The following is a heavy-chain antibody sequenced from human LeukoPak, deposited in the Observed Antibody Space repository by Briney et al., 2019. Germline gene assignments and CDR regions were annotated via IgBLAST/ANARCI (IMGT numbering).Heavy chain of an antibody. J-gene: IGHJ4*02. CDR2: IIPIFGTA. CDR1: GYTFTSYG. Sequence: SVKVSCKASGYTFTSYGIIWVRQAPGQGLEWMGGIIPIFGTANYAQKFQGRVTITADESTSTAYMELSSLRSEDTAVYYCARAHDSSGYYSFYFDYWGQGTLVTVSS. CDR3: ARAHDSSGYYSFYFDY. V-gene: IGHV1-69*13. D-gene: IGHD3-22*01.